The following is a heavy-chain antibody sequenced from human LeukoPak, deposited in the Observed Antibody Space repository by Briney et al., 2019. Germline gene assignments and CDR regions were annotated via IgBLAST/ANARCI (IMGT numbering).Heavy chain of an antibody. CDR3: AVSHYWGLGNYFGY. J-gene: IGHJ4*02. CDR2: ISGSGTST. V-gene: IGHV3-23*01. Sequence: GGSLRLSCAASGFTFSTYAMNWVRQAPGKGLEWVSGISGSGTSTYYADSVKGRFTISRDNAKNSLYLQMNSLRAEDTAVYYCAVSHYWGLGNYFGYWGQGTQVIVSS. CDR1: GFTFSTYA. D-gene: IGHD7-27*01.